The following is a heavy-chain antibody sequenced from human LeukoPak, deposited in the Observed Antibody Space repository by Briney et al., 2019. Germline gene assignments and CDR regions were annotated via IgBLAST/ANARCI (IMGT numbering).Heavy chain of an antibody. CDR3: AKDVNSYCIGDCSDY. V-gene: IGHV3-30*02. CDR2: ISLDGGTD. J-gene: IGHJ4*02. D-gene: IGHD2-21*01. CDR1: GFKFNTYG. Sequence: GGSLRPSCRASGFKFNTYGMHWVRQAPGKGLEWVAFISLDGGTDYYADSVKGRFTISRDNSKNAVSLEMNSLRGEDTAVYYCAKDVNSYCIGDCSDYWGQGTLVTVSS.